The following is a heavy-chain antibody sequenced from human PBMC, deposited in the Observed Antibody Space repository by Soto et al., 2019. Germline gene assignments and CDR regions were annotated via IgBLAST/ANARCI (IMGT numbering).Heavy chain of an antibody. V-gene: IGHV4-31*03. CDR1: GGPISSGGYY. CDR2: IYYSGST. J-gene: IGHJ5*02. Sequence: SETLSLTCTVSGGPISSGGYYWSWIRQHPGKGLEWIGYIYYSGSTYYKQSLKSRVTISVDTSKNKFSLKLSSVTAADTTVYYCARGCPFRFCSGGSCYSLNQINWFDPWGQGTLVTVSS. CDR3: ARGCPFRFCSGGSCYSLNQINWFDP. D-gene: IGHD2-15*01.